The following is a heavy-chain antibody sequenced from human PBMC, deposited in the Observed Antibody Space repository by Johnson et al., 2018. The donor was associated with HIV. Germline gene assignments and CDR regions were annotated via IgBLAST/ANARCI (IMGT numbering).Heavy chain of an antibody. D-gene: IGHD2-2*01. CDR2: ISYDGNKK. Sequence: QVQLVEFGGGVVQPGRSLRLSCAASGFTFSSYAMHWVRQAPGKGLEWVAVISYDGNKKYCADSVKGRFTISRDNSKNTLYLQMNSLRAEDTAVYYCAKAGCSTSCYDHDAFDIRGQGTMVTVSS. V-gene: IGHV3-30*04. CDR3: AKAGCSTSCYDHDAFDI. J-gene: IGHJ3*02. CDR1: GFTFSSYA.